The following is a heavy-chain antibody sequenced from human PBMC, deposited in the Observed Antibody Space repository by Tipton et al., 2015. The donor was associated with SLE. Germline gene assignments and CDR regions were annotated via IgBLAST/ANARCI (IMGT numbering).Heavy chain of an antibody. CDR2: ISSSGTYI. J-gene: IGHJ5*02. D-gene: IGHD3-22*01. Sequence: SLRLSCAASGFTFSSYAMSWVRQAPGKGLEWVSSISSSGTYIYYADSLKGRFTISRDNAQKSLYLQMNSLRAEDTAVYYCAREASSGYYFRPWGQGTLVTVSS. CDR3: AREASSGYYFRP. V-gene: IGHV3-21*04. CDR1: GFTFSSYA.